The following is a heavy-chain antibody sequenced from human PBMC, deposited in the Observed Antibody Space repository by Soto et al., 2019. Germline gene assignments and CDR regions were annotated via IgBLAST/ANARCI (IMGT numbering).Heavy chain of an antibody. D-gene: IGHD5-12*01. J-gene: IGHJ4*02. CDR2: IIPIFNTP. V-gene: IGHV1-69*01. Sequence: QVQLVQSGAELKKPGSSVKVSCKSSGGTFSNYAVSWVRQVPGQGLEWMGGIIPIFNTPNYAQKFQGRVTCTADESTGTAYMELSSLRSEDTAVYYCASRPRNGYNRWGQGTLVTVSS. CDR1: GGTFSNYA. CDR3: ASRPRNGYNR.